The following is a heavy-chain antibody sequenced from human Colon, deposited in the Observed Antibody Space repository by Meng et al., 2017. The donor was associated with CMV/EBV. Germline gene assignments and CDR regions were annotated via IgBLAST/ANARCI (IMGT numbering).Heavy chain of an antibody. CDR2: IYSGGSST. Sequence: ASGFTFTSYAMSWVRQAPGKGLEWVSVIYSGGSSTYYADSVKGRFTISRDNSKNTLYLQMNSLRAEDTAVYYCAKGNNWNADNWFDPWGQGTLVTVSS. CDR1: GFTFTSYA. V-gene: IGHV3-23*03. J-gene: IGHJ5*02. D-gene: IGHD1-1*01. CDR3: AKGNNWNADNWFDP.